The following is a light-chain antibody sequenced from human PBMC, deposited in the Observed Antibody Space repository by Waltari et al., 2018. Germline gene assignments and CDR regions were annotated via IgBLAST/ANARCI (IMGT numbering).Light chain of an antibody. J-gene: IGLJ2*01. CDR1: SSNIGRNT. CDR3: SVWDDNLNGVV. CDR2: YNS. V-gene: IGLV1-44*01. Sequence: QSVLTQPPSASGTPGQRVTISCSGGSSNIGRNTVNWYQHVPGTAPKLLGYYNSQRPSGVPDRFSGSTSGTSASLAISGLQSADEATYYCSVWDDNLNGVVFGGGTKLAVL.